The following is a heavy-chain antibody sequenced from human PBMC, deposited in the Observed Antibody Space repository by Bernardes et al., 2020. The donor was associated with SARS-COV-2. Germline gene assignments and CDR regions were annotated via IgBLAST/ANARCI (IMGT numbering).Heavy chain of an antibody. D-gene: IGHD3-10*01. V-gene: IGHV1-18*01. Sequence: ASVKVSCKASGYIFASYVISWVRQAPGQGLEWVGWISAYNGNTNYAEKFQGRVTMATDTSTTTGYMEVRSLRSDDTAIYYCARVNGNYKDAFDIWCQGTMLTVSS. CDR1: GYIFASYV. CDR3: ARVNGNYKDAFDI. CDR2: ISAYNGNT. J-gene: IGHJ3*02.